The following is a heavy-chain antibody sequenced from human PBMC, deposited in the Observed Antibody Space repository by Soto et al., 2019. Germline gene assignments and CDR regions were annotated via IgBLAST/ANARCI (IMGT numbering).Heavy chain of an antibody. Sequence: GWSLRLSCAASGFTFSSYWMSWVRQAPGKGLEWVANIKQDGSEKYYVDSVKGRFTISRDNAKNSLYLQMNSLRAEDTAVYYCVRLGYCSGGSCYVHYYYGMDVWGQGTTVTVSS. CDR1: GFTFSSYW. CDR3: VRLGYCSGGSCYVHYYYGMDV. V-gene: IGHV3-7*03. CDR2: IKQDGSEK. D-gene: IGHD2-15*01. J-gene: IGHJ6*02.